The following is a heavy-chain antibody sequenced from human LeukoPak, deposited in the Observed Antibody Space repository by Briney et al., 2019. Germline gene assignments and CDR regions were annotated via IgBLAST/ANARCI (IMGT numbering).Heavy chain of an antibody. CDR3: TTTFVVVPAAPDAFDI. D-gene: IGHD2-2*01. J-gene: IGHJ3*02. V-gene: IGHV3-15*01. Sequence: AGSLRLSCAASGFTFSNAWMSWVRQAPGKGLEWVGRIKSKTDGGTTDYAAPVKGRFTISRDDSKNTLYLQMNSLKTEDTAVYYCTTTFVVVPAAPDAFDIWGQGTMVTVSS. CDR2: IKSKTDGGTT. CDR1: GFTFSNAW.